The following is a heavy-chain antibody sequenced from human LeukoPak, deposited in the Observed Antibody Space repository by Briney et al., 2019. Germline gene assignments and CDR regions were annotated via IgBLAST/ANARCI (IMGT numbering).Heavy chain of an antibody. J-gene: IGHJ4*02. V-gene: IGHV4-39*07. D-gene: IGHD6-13*01. Sequence: SETLSLTCTVSGGSISSSSYYWGWIRQPPGKGLEWIGSIYYSGSTYYNPSLKSRVTISVDTSKNQFSLKLSSVTAADTAVYYCAIKLTGYSSSWYAGNREPFDYWGQGTLVTVSS. CDR3: AIKLTGYSSSWYAGNREPFDY. CDR2: IYYSGST. CDR1: GGSISSSSYY.